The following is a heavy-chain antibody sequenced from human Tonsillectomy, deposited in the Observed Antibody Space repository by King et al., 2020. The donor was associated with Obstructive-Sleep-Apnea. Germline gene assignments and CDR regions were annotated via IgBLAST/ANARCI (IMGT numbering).Heavy chain of an antibody. CDR3: ARVDYYYYGMDV. Sequence: QLVQSGGGLVKPGGSLRLSCAASGFTFSSYSMNWVRQAPGKGLEWVSSISSSSSSYIYYADSVKGRFTISRDNAKNSLYLQMNSLRAEDTAVYYCARVDYYYYGMDVWGQGTTVTVSS. J-gene: IGHJ6*02. CDR2: ISSSSSSYI. CDR1: GFTFSSYS. V-gene: IGHV3-21*01.